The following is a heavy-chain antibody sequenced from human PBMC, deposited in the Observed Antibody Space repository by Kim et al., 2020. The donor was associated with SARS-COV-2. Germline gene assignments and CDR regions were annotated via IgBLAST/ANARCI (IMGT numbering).Heavy chain of an antibody. CDR2: ISSSSSYI. D-gene: IGHD6-19*01. V-gene: IGHV3-21*01. J-gene: IGHJ6*02. CDR3: AREDEGGSGWYYVGREYGMDV. CDR1: GFTFSSYS. Sequence: GGSLRLSCAASGFTFSSYSMNWVRQAPGKGLEWVSSISSSSSYIYYADSVKGRFTISRDNAKNSLYLQMNSLRAEDTAVYYCAREDEGGSGWYYVGREYGMDVWGQGTTVTVSS.